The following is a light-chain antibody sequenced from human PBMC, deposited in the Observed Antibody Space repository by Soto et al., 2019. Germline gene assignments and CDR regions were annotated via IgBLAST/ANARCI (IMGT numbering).Light chain of an antibody. CDR2: EVT. Sequence: QSAQTQPPSASGSLGQSVTISCTGTSSDVGGYNYVSWHQQHPGKAPKVMIYEVTKRPPGVPDRFSGSKSGNTASLTVSGLQAEDEAHYYCSSFAGGGNPVLLGGGTKLTVL. CDR3: SSFAGGGNPVL. V-gene: IGLV2-8*01. CDR1: SSDVGGYNY. J-gene: IGLJ2*01.